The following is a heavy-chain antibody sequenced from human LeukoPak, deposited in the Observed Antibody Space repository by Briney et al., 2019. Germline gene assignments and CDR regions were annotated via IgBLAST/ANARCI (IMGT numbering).Heavy chain of an antibody. J-gene: IGHJ4*02. CDR3: AKGDTMIVVATDY. D-gene: IGHD3-22*01. V-gene: IGHV3-23*01. CDR2: ISGSGGST. Sequence: PGGSLRLSCAASGFTFSSYAMSWVRQAPGKGLEWVSAISGSGGSTYYADSVKGRFTISRDNCKNTLYLQMNSLRAEDTAVYYCAKGDTMIVVATDYWGQGTLVTVSS. CDR1: GFTFSSYA.